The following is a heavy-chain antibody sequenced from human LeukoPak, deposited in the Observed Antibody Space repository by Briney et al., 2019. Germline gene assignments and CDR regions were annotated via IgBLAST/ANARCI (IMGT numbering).Heavy chain of an antibody. D-gene: IGHD6-19*01. CDR1: GYTFTTFD. V-gene: IGHV1-18*01. Sequence: GASLKVSCKASGYTFTTFDISWVRQAPGQGLEWMGWISTYNGNTNYAQNLQGRVTMTTDTSTSTAYMELRSLTSDDTAVYYCARARSGAVARNYNWFDPWGQGTLVTVSS. J-gene: IGHJ5*02. CDR3: ARARSGAVARNYNWFDP. CDR2: ISTYNGNT.